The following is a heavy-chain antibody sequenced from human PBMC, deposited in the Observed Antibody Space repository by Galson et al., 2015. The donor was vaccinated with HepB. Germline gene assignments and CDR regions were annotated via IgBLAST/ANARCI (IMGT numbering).Heavy chain of an antibody. CDR1: GFTFSNYG. CDR3: AREGWVAITYFDY. V-gene: IGHV3-33*01. D-gene: IGHD6-19*01. CDR2: IWYDGSNQ. Sequence: SLRLSCAASGFTFSNYGMHWVRQAPGKGLEWLAVIWYDGSNQYYADSVKGRFTISRDNSKSTLYLQMNSLRAEDTAVYYCAREGWVAITYFDYWGQGTLVTVSS. J-gene: IGHJ4*02.